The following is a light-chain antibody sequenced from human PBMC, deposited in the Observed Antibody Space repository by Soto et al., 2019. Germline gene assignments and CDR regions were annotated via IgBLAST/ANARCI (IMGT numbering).Light chain of an antibody. Sequence: QSVLTQPPSVSAAPGQKVTISCSGGSSNIGNGYVSWYQQLTGTAPKLLIYDNHKRTSGIPDRFSGSMSGTSATLDITGLQTADEADYYCGTWDSSLSAGVFGGGTKLTVL. CDR1: SSNIGNGY. J-gene: IGLJ2*01. CDR2: DNH. CDR3: GTWDSSLSAGV. V-gene: IGLV1-51*01.